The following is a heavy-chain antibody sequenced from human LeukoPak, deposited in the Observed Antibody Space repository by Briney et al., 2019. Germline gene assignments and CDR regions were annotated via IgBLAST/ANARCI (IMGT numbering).Heavy chain of an antibody. CDR3: ARDLGFDS. CDR1: GYTFSVYY. Sequence: ASVKVSCKTSGYTFSVYYIQWVRQAPGLGLEWMGWINPNTGGTNYAQKFQGRVTMTRDTSISTAYMEVTRLKSDDTAIYYCARDLGFDSWGQGTLVTVYS. D-gene: IGHD3-16*01. V-gene: IGHV1-2*02. J-gene: IGHJ4*02. CDR2: INPNTGGT.